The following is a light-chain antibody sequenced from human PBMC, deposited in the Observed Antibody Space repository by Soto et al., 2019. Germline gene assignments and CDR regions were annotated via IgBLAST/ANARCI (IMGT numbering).Light chain of an antibody. CDR2: DVS. V-gene: IGLV2-14*01. Sequence: QSALTQPASVSGSPGGSIAISCTGTSSDVGAYNYVSWYLQYPGKAPKLVIYDVSFRPSGVSNRFSGSKSGNTASLTISGLQAEDEADYYCKSFTTSDTYVFGTGT. CDR1: SSDVGAYNY. CDR3: KSFTTSDTYV. J-gene: IGLJ1*01.